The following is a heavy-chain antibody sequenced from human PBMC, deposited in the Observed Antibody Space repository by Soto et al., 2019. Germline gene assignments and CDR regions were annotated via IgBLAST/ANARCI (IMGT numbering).Heavy chain of an antibody. J-gene: IGHJ6*02. Sequence: QVQLVQSGAEVKKPGASVKVSCKASGYTFTSYGISWVRQAPGQGLEWMGWISAYNGNTNYAQKLQGRVTMTNDTATSTAYMELRSLRSDDTAVYYCARERYNWNYRYGMDVWGQGTTVTVSS. CDR2: ISAYNGNT. CDR3: ARERYNWNYRYGMDV. V-gene: IGHV1-18*01. CDR1: GYTFTSYG. D-gene: IGHD1-7*01.